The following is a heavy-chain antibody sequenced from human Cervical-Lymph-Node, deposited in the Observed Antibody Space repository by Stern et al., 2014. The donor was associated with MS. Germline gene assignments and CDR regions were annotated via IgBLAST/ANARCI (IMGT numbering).Heavy chain of an antibody. CDR3: ARDMTTVTALDY. Sequence: DQLVESGGGAVQPGRSLRLSCVVSGFTFSKYGMHWVRQAPGKGLEWVAIISYNGNLKYYSDAVKGRFTISRDNSKATLYLEMNSLRGEDTAVYFCARDMTTVTALDYWGQGTPVTVSS. CDR1: GFTFSKYG. V-gene: IGHV3-30*03. CDR2: ISYNGNLK. J-gene: IGHJ4*02. D-gene: IGHD4-17*01.